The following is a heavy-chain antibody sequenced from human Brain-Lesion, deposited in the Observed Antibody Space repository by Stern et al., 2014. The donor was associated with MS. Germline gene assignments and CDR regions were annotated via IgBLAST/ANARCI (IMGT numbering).Heavy chain of an antibody. CDR3: ASGYRIFDY. Sequence: VQLVESGPGLVKPSQTLSLTCNVSGGSISSGSDYWSWLRQPVGKGLQWIGRIHPSGSAYYTPSLKIRVTISTDTSKNQFSLELPSATAADTAIYYCASGYRIFDYWGQGILVTVSS. J-gene: IGHJ4*02. D-gene: IGHD5-18*01. CDR2: IHPSGSA. CDR1: GGSISSGSDY. V-gene: IGHV4-61*02.